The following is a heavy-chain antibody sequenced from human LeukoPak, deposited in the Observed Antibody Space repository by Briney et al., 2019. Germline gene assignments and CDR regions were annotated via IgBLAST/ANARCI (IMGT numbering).Heavy chain of an antibody. D-gene: IGHD6-19*01. V-gene: IGHV1-8*03. CDR1: GYTFTSYD. Sequence: GASVKVSCKASGYTFTSYDINWVRQATGQGLEWMGWMNPNSGNTGYAQKFQGRVTITRNTSIGTAYMELSSLRSEDTAVYYCARTYSSGWDYYCYMDVWGKGTTVTVSS. CDR2: MNPNSGNT. CDR3: ARTYSSGWDYYCYMDV. J-gene: IGHJ6*03.